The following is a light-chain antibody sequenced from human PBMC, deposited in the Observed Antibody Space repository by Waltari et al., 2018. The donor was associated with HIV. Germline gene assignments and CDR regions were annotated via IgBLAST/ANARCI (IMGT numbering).Light chain of an antibody. J-gene: IGLJ2*01. CDR3: QTWDRSTVI. CDR2: EDA. Sequence: DLTQLPSGSVSPRQTATITCNANSLKQKSFSWYQKRPGQSSVLVSYEDAKRPPEISERFSGSNAGDTATLTIRVTESLDEAEYLCQTWDRSTVIFGGGTKLTVL. V-gene: IGLV3-1*01. CDR1: SLKQKS.